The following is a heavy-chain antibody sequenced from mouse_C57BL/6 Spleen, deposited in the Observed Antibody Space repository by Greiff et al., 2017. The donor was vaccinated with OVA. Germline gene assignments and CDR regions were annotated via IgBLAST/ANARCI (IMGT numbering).Heavy chain of an antibody. J-gene: IGHJ3*01. CDR2: INPSTGGT. CDR1: GYSFTGYY. Sequence: EVQLQQSGPELVKPGASVKISCKASGYSFTGYYMNWVKQSPEKSLEWIGEINPSTGGTTYNQKFKAKATLTVDKSSSTAYMQLKSLTSEDSAVYYCERQDNYGSNWFAYWGQGTLVTVSA. CDR3: ERQDNYGSNWFAY. V-gene: IGHV1-42*01. D-gene: IGHD1-1*01.